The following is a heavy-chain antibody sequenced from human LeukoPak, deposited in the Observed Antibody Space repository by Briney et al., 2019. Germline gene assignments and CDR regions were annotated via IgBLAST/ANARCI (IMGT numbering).Heavy chain of an antibody. CDR1: GYTFTSYG. Sequence: ASVKVSCKASGYTFTSYGISWVRQAPGQGLEWMGWMSAYNGNTNYAQKLQGRVTMTTDTSTSTAYMELRSLRSDDTAVYYCARVPPEGDGGVTSDLYNWFDPWGQGTLVTVSS. CDR2: MSAYNGNT. J-gene: IGHJ5*02. V-gene: IGHV1-18*01. D-gene: IGHD3-16*01. CDR3: ARVPPEGDGGVTSDLYNWFDP.